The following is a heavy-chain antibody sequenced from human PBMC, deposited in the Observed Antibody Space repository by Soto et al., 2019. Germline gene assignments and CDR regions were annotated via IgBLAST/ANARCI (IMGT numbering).Heavy chain of an antibody. CDR1: GFSLDTRTAG. Sequence: QITLKESGPPLVEPTQTLTLTCTFSGFSLDTRTAGVSWIRQPPGKALEGVAIIYWDNDKRYSPSLRSRLAIDKDTSKNQVVLTMTALDPVDTGTYYCAHIMITYGGVIGLDAFDIWGQGTMVTVSS. CDR3: AHIMITYGGVIGLDAFDI. D-gene: IGHD3-16*02. CDR2: IYWDNDK. V-gene: IGHV2-5*02. J-gene: IGHJ3*02.